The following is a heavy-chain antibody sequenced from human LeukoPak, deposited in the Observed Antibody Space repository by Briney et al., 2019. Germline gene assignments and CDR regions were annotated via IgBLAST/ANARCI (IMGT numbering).Heavy chain of an antibody. V-gene: IGHV3-33*01. CDR2: IWYDGSNK. Sequence: PGRSLRLSCAASGFTFSSYGMHWVRQAPGKGLEWVAVIWYDGSNKYYADSVKGRFTISRDNSKNTLYLQMNSLRAEDTAVYYCARSFGSGSGYNTPSGMDVWGKGTTVTVSS. D-gene: IGHD6-13*01. CDR1: GFTFSSYG. CDR3: ARSFGSGSGYNTPSGMDV. J-gene: IGHJ6*04.